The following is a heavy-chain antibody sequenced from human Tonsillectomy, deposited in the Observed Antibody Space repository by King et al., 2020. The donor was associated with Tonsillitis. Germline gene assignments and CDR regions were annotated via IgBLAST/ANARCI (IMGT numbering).Heavy chain of an antibody. CDR1: GFTFISYS. CDR2: IXDSSRHI. Sequence: QLVESGGGLVKPGGSLRLSCAASGFTFISYSMNWVRQAPGKXLEWXSFIXDSSRHIYYVDSVXGRFTIXRDNARNSLYLQMNSLRAEDTAVYYCARSXDXYNLXWXXXWXQXXXVTXSX. CDR3: ARSXDXYNLXWXXX. J-gene: IGHJ5*02. V-gene: IGHV3-21*01. D-gene: IGHD5-24*01.